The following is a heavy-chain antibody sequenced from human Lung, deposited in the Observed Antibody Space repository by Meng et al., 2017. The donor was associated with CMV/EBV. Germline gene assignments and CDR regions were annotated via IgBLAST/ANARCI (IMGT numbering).Heavy chain of an antibody. V-gene: IGHV3-30*02. D-gene: IGHD4-11*01. CDR1: GFTFSTFG. CDR3: AKDMTTTYYYYGMDV. Sequence: GESLKISCAASGFTFSTFGIHWVRQAPGKGLEWVAFIRDTGYSKYYADSVKGRFTISRDNSKNTLYLQMDSLRAEDTAVYYCAKDMTTTYYYYGMDVWGKGNXVNGAS. CDR2: IRDTGYSK. J-gene: IGHJ6*04.